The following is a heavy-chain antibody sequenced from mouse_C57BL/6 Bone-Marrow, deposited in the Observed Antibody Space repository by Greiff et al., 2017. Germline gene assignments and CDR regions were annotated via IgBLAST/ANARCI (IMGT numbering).Heavy chain of an antibody. V-gene: IGHV1-55*01. D-gene: IGHD3-2*02. CDR1: GYTFTSYW. J-gene: IGHJ2*01. Sequence: QVQLQQPGAELVKPGASVKMSCKASGYTFTSYWITWVKQRPGQGLAWIGDIYPGSGSTNYNEKFKSKATLTVDTSSSTAYMQLSSLTSEDSAVYYCARSGGDSSGLDYWGQGTTLTVSS. CDR3: ARSGGDSSGLDY. CDR2: IYPGSGST.